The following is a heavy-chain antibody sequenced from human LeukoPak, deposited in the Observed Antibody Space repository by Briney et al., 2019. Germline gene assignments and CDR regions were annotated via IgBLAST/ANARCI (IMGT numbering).Heavy chain of an antibody. Sequence: GGSLRLSWAASGFTFSSYAMHWVRQAPGKGLEWVAVISYDGSNRYYADFVKGRFTISRDNSKNTLYLQMNSLRAEDTAVYYCARVYYDFWSGYSPYGYWGQGTLVTVSS. V-gene: IGHV3-30-3*01. CDR1: GFTFSSYA. D-gene: IGHD3-3*01. J-gene: IGHJ4*02. CDR2: ISYDGSNR. CDR3: ARVYYDFWSGYSPYGY.